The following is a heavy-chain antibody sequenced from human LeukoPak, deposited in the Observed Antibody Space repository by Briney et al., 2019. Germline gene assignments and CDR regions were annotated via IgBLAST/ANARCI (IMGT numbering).Heavy chain of an antibody. CDR3: ASGYDYVWGSWKAGRGDAFDI. CDR1: GFNFSSYS. V-gene: IGHV3-21*01. J-gene: IGHJ3*02. D-gene: IGHD3-16*01. Sequence: PGGSLRLSCAASGFNFSSYSMNWVRQAPGKGLERVTSISSSSSYIYYADSVKGRFTISRDNAKNSLYLQMDSLRAEDTAVYYCASGYDYVWGSWKAGRGDAFDIWGQGTMVTVSS. CDR2: ISSSSSYI.